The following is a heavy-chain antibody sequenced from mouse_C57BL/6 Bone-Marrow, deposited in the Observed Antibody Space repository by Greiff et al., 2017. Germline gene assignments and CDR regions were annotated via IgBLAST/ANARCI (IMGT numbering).Heavy chain of an antibody. CDR2: FAPENGVT. Sequence: FQLQPSGAELLRPGASVKLSSTASGFNIQDDYMHWVKLRPEQGLVWFGWFAPENGVTAYASKFQGKATITADTSSNTAYLQRSRLTSEDTAVYYCTRVYYDKSYWYFEVWGTGTTVTVSS. V-gene: IGHV14-4*01. D-gene: IGHD2-4*01. CDR1: GFNIQDDY. J-gene: IGHJ1*03. CDR3: TRVYYDKSYWYFEV.